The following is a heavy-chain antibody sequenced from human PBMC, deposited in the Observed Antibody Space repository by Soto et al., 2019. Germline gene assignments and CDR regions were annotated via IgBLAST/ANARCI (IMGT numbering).Heavy chain of an antibody. CDR1: GFTFSSYG. Sequence: QVQLVESGGGVVQPGRSLRLSCAASGFTFSSYGMHWVRQAPGKGLEWVAVISYDGSNKYYADSVKGRFTISRDNSKNTLYLQMNTLRAEDTAVYYCAKDLSPSYVVATTFDYWGQGTLVTVSS. CDR2: ISYDGSNK. V-gene: IGHV3-30*18. CDR3: AKDLSPSYVVATTFDY. D-gene: IGHD5-12*01. J-gene: IGHJ4*02.